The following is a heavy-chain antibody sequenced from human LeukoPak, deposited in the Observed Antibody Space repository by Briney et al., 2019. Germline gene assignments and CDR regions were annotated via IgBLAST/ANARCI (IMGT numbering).Heavy chain of an antibody. CDR2: ITSSSSYI. V-gene: IGHV3-21*01. Sequence: GGSLRLSCAASGFTFSTYIMIWVRQAPGKGLEWVSSITSSSSYIYYANSVKGRFTISRDNAKNSLYLQMNSLRAEDTAVYYCARAYYYDGSGYYRAFDSWGQGTLVTVSS. D-gene: IGHD3-22*01. CDR3: ARAYYYDGSGYYRAFDS. J-gene: IGHJ4*02. CDR1: GFTFSTYI.